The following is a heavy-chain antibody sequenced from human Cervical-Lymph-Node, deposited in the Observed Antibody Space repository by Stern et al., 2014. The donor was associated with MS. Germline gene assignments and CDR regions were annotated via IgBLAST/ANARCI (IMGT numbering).Heavy chain of an antibody. V-gene: IGHV2-5*02. CDR1: GFSLRTSGVA. CDR2: FYWDDDK. D-gene: IGHD5-18*01. Sequence: QVTLRESGPTLVKPTQTLTLTCTFSGFSLRTSGVAVGWIRQPPGKALEWLALFYWDDDKRYSASLKSRLTITKDTPKNQVVLTMTNMDPVDTATYYCAHRHYSGWFDPWGQGILVTVSS. J-gene: IGHJ5*02. CDR3: AHRHYSGWFDP.